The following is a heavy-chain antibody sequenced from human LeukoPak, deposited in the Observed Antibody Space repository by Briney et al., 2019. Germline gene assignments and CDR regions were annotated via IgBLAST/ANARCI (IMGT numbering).Heavy chain of an antibody. V-gene: IGHV3-30*02. CDR2: IRYDGSNK. J-gene: IGHJ4*02. Sequence: GGSLRLSCAASGFTFSSYGMHWVRQAPGKGLEWVAFIRYDGSNKYYADSVKGRFTISRDNSKNTLYLQMNSLRAEDTAVYYCAKDSLPAAGDGYDSDYWGQGTLVTVSS. CDR3: AKDSLPAAGDGYDSDY. CDR1: GFTFSSYG. D-gene: IGHD5-12*01.